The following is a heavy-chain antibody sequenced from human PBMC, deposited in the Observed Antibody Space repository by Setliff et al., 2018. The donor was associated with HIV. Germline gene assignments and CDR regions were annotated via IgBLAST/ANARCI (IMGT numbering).Heavy chain of an antibody. CDR1: DYSITSGYY. V-gene: IGHV4-38-2*01. Sequence: ASETLSLTCGISDYSITSGYYWGWIRQPPGKGLEWIGRIYRSGSTYDNPSLKSRVTISFDTSKNHFSLILTSVTAADTAVYYCATQGLTVPIPGGYFQHWGPGILVTVSS. CDR2: IYRSGST. CDR3: ATQGLTVPIPGGYFQH. J-gene: IGHJ1*01. D-gene: IGHD2-21*02.